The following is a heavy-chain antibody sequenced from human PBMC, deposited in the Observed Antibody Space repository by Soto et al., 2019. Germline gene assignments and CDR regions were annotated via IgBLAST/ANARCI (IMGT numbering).Heavy chain of an antibody. CDR2: IGTAGDT. V-gene: IGHV3-13*01. CDR1: GFTFSSYD. CDR3: ARVGRGDFWSGYLSRYGMDV. Sequence: GGSLRLSCAASGFTFSSYDMHWVRQATGKGLEWVSAIGTAGDTYYPGSVKGRFTISRENAKNSLYLQMNSLRAEDTAVYYCARVGRGDFWSGYLSRYGMDVWGQGTTVTVSS. J-gene: IGHJ6*02. D-gene: IGHD3-3*01.